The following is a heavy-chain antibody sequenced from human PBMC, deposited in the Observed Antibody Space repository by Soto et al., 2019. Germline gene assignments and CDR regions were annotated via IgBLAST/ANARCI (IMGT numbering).Heavy chain of an antibody. J-gene: IGHJ5*02. CDR3: ARVSHDYSHGWLDP. V-gene: IGHV4-31*03. Sequence: PSETLSLTCTVSGDSITTSGDYLSWIRQNPGKGLEWIGYISHTGITEYNPSLSSRLTLSIDTSKNQFSLEMTSVTAADTAVYYCARVSHDYSHGWLDPWGQGIPVTVSS. D-gene: IGHD2-15*01. CDR2: ISHTGIT. CDR1: GDSITTSGDY.